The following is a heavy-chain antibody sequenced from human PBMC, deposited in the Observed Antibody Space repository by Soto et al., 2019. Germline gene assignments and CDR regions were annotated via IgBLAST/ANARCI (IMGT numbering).Heavy chain of an antibody. CDR2: IYYSGST. Sequence: QVQLQESGPGLVKPSETLSLTCTVSGGSISSYYWSWIRQPPGKGLEWIGYIYYSGSTNYNPSLKSRVTISVDTSKNQFSLKLSSVTAADTAVYYCARNGEPWIQLWLPDWYFDLWGRGTLVTVSS. CDR1: GGSISSYY. D-gene: IGHD5-18*01. V-gene: IGHV4-59*01. CDR3: ARNGEPWIQLWLPDWYFDL. J-gene: IGHJ2*01.